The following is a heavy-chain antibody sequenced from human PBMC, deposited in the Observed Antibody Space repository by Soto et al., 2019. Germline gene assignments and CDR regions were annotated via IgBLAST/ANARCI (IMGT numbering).Heavy chain of an antibody. V-gene: IGHV4-39*01. CDR2: VFYSGST. Sequence: PSETLSLTCTFSGGSINSSYSYWGWIRQPPGKGLEWIGGVFYSGSTFYNPSLKSRVTISVDTSKNQFSLKLGSVTAADTAVYYCARVETFGGVITSNFDYWGQGTLVTVSS. J-gene: IGHJ4*02. D-gene: IGHD3-16*02. CDR1: GGSINSSYSY. CDR3: ARVETFGGVITSNFDY.